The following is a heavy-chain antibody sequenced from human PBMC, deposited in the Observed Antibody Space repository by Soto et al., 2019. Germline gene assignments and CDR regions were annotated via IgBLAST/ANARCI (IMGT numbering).Heavy chain of an antibody. Sequence: GGSLRLSCAASGFTFSSYAMHWGRQAPGKGLEWVSVISYDGSNKYYADSVKGRFTISRDNSKNTLYLQMNSLRAEDTAVYYCARAAIVATIFSSPTAHNDYWGQGTLVTVSS. CDR1: GFTFSSYA. CDR2: ISYDGSNK. V-gene: IGHV3-30-3*01. D-gene: IGHD5-12*01. J-gene: IGHJ4*02. CDR3: ARAAIVATIFSSPTAHNDY.